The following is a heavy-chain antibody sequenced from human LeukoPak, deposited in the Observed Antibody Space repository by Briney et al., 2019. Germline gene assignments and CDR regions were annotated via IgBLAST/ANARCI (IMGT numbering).Heavy chain of an antibody. CDR1: GFTFSGSA. CDR2: IRSKANSYAT. CDR3: STGSSSSGGY. V-gene: IGHV3-73*01. J-gene: IGHJ4*02. Sequence: GGSLRLSCAAAGFTFSGSAMHWVRQAPGKGLEWVGRIRSKANSYATAYAASVKGRFTISRDDSKNTAYLQMNSLKTEDTAVYYCSTGSSSSGGYWGQGTLVTVSS. D-gene: IGHD6-6*01.